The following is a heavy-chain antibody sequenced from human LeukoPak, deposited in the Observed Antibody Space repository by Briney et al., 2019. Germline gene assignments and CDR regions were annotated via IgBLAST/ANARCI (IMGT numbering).Heavy chain of an antibody. J-gene: IGHJ4*02. Sequence: SETLSLTCAVYGGSFSGYYWSWIRQPPGKGLEWIGEINHSGSTNYNPSLKSRVTMSVDTSKNQFSLKLSSVAAADTAVYYCVRDGSSTSLQCYFDFWGQGTLVTVSS. CDR2: INHSGST. D-gene: IGHD2-2*01. V-gene: IGHV4-34*01. CDR3: VRDGSSTSLQCYFDF. CDR1: GGSFSGYY.